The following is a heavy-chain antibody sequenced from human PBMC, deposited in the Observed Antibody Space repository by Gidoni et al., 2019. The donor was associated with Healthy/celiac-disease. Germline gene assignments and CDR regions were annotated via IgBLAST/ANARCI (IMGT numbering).Heavy chain of an antibody. V-gene: IGHV3-30*18. Sequence: QVQLVESGGGVVQPGRSLRLSCAASGFTFSSYGMHWVRQAPGTGLEWVAVISYDGSNKYYADSVKGRFTISRDNSKNTLYLQMNSLRAEDTAVYYCANQAIPGLLPLGSGMDVWGQGTTVTVSS. CDR1: GFTFSSYG. J-gene: IGHJ6*02. CDR3: ANQAIPGLLPLGSGMDV. CDR2: ISYDGSNK. D-gene: IGHD3-16*01.